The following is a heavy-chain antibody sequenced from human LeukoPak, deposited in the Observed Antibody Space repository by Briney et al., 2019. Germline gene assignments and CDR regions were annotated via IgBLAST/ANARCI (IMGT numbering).Heavy chain of an antibody. J-gene: IGHJ4*02. CDR2: IKQDGSEK. D-gene: IGHD6-19*01. V-gene: IGHV3-7*01. CDR3: ARDYGWLQFDF. CDR1: GFTFSNYW. Sequence: PGGSLRLSCAASGFTFSNYWMNWVRQAPEKGLEWVAIIKQDGSEKRYVDSVKGRFTISRDNAKNSLFLHMNSLRADDTAVYYCARDYGWLQFDFWGQGTLVAVSS.